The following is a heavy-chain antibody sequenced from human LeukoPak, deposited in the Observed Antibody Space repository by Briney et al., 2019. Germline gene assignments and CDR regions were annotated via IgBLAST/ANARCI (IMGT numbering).Heavy chain of an antibody. CDR3: ARAYHYSSSPGFDY. V-gene: IGHV1-8*01. D-gene: IGHD6-6*01. CDR1: GYTFTSYD. CDR2: MNPNSGNT. J-gene: IGHJ4*02. Sequence: GASVKVSCKASGYTFTSYDINWVRQATGQGLEWMGWMNPNSGNTGYAQKFQGRVTMTRNTSISTAYMELSSLRSEDTAVYYCARAYHYSSSPGFDYWGQGTLVTVSS.